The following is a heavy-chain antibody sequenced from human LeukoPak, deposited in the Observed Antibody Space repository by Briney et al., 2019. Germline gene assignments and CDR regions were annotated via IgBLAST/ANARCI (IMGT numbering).Heavy chain of an antibody. CDR2: IYYSGST. Sequence: PSETLSLTCTVSGGSISSYYWSWIRQPPGKGLGWIGYIYYSGSTNYNPSLKSRVTISVDTSKNQFSLKLSSVTAADTAVYYCARDIKATYYDFWSGYSETDAFDIWGQGTMVTVSS. D-gene: IGHD3-3*01. J-gene: IGHJ3*02. V-gene: IGHV4-59*01. CDR3: ARDIKATYYDFWSGYSETDAFDI. CDR1: GGSISSYY.